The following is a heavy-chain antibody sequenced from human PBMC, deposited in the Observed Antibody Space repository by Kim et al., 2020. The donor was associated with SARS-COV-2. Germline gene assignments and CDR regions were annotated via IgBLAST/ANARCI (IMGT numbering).Heavy chain of an antibody. J-gene: IGHJ4*02. D-gene: IGHD6-13*01. Sequence: AQKFQGRVTLTADKSTGTAYMELSSLRSEDTAVYYCARADSSSWYSPGYWGQGTLVTVSS. V-gene: IGHV1-69*02. CDR3: ARADSSSWYSPGY.